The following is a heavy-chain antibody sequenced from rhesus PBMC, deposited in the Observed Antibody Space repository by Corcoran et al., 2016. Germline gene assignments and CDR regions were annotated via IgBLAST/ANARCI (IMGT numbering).Heavy chain of an antibody. CDR3: ARDFTMIVVIGEF. D-gene: IGHD3-28*01. CDR2: ITYSGST. CDR1: GGSISSGYYY. Sequence: QVQLQESGPGLVKPSETLSLTCAVSGGSISSGYYYWSWIRQPPGKGLEWIGYITYSGSTSYNPSLKSRVTISRDTSKNQFSLKLSSVTAADTAVYYCARDFTMIVVIGEFLGQGALVTVSS. V-gene: IGHV4-122*02. J-gene: IGHJ1*01.